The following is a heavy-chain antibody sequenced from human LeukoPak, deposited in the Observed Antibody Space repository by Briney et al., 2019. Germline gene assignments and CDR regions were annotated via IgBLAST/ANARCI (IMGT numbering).Heavy chain of an antibody. Sequence: ASVKVSCKVSGYTFTSYYMHGVRQAPGQGLEWMGIINPSGGSTSYAQKFQGRVTMTRDMSTSTVYMELSSLRSEDTAIYYCAREGRGVPGAIAAVKGFDYWGQGTLVTVSS. D-gene: IGHD6-13*01. J-gene: IGHJ4*02. CDR2: INPSGGST. CDR3: AREGRGVPGAIAAVKGFDY. CDR1: GYTFTSYY. V-gene: IGHV1-46*01.